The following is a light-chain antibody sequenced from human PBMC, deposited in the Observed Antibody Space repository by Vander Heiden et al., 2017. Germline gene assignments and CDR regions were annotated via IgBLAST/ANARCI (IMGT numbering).Light chain of an antibody. V-gene: IGKV3-15*01. CDR2: GAS. CDR3: QQYNSWPWT. J-gene: IGKJ1*01. CDR1: QSVRTN. Sequence: DILMTQSPSTPSVSPGERVTLSCRASQSVRTNSAWYQQKPGQPPRVLIFGASTRATGIPARFTGSGSETEFTLTISSLQSEDFAHYFCQQYNSWPWTFGQGTKVQL.